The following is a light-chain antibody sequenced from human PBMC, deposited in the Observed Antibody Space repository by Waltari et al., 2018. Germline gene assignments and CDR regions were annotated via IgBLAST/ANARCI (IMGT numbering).Light chain of an antibody. CDR3: CVGQPNGYI. CDR2: YKSDSDR. CDR1: GGINVAGYH. V-gene: IGLV5-45*01. Sequence: PMLTQPASLSASPGASASLTCTFSGGINVAGYHIFWFQQKPRSPPRFLLRYKSDSDRGQVSGLPSRFSGSKDASANTGILRISGLQSEDEADYYCCVGQPNGYIFGNGTRLTVL. J-gene: IGLJ1*01.